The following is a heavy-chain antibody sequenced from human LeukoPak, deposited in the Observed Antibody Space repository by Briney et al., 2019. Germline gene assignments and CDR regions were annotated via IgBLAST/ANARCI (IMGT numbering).Heavy chain of an antibody. Sequence: PSETLSLTCTVSGGSISSSSYYWGWVRQPPGKGLEWIGSISYSGSAYDNPSLKSRVTISVDTSKNQFSLKLSSVTAADTAVYYCARELTYADYWGQGTLVTVSS. V-gene: IGHV4-39*01. CDR3: ARELTYADY. D-gene: IGHD1-26*01. J-gene: IGHJ4*02. CDR1: GGSISSSSYY. CDR2: ISYSGSA.